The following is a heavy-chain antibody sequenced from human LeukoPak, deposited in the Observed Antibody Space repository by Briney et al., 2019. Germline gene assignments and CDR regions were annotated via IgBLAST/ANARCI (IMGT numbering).Heavy chain of an antibody. V-gene: IGHV1-2*02. CDR2: INPNSGGT. Sequence: ASVKVSCKASGYTFTGCYMHWVRQAPGQGLEWMGWINPNSGGTNYAQKFQGRVTMTRDTSIGTAYMELSRLRSDDTAVYYCARDPGYCSSTSCPMGYWGQGTLVTVSS. CDR3: ARDPGYCSSTSCPMGY. CDR1: GYTFTGCY. J-gene: IGHJ4*02. D-gene: IGHD2-2*01.